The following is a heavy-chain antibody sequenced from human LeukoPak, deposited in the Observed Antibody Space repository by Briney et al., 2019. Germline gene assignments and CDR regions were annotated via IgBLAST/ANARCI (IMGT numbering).Heavy chain of an antibody. Sequence: GGPLRHSCEDSGFTFCSYAMHRVREAPAKGLEWVAVISYDVSNKYYADAVKGRFTISRDNSKHTLYLQVNSLRAEDRAVYYCARVGDSCGYYFDYWGQGTLVTVSS. CDR3: ARVGDSCGYYFDY. J-gene: IGHJ4*02. D-gene: IGHD3-22*01. V-gene: IGHV3-30*16. CDR1: GFTFCSYA. CDR2: ISYDVSNK.